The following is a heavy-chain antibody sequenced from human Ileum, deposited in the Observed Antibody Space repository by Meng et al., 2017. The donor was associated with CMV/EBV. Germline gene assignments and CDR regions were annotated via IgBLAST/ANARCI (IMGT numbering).Heavy chain of an antibody. D-gene: IGHD3-10*01. CDR2: IGHDETKM. CDR1: GLSFRNYV. CDR3: AKDVSGSAL. J-gene: IGHJ4*02. V-gene: IGHV3-30*02. Sequence: QGLLCGCGGGTVQPRAHLKLACRTFGLSFRNYVMHWVRQPPGEGLEWVAFIGHDETKMTYADSVNGRFTISRDNSKNTLYLQMNSLRPEDTSVYYCAKDVSGSALWGQGTLVTVSS.